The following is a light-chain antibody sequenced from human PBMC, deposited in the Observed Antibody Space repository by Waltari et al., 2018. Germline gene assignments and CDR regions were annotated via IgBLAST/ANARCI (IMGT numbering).Light chain of an antibody. Sequence: DIVLTQSPDSLAVSLGERATINCKSSHSLLSSFNSKTYIAWYQQKPGQPPKLLINWASARGSGVPERFSGSGSETDFTLTISSLQAEDVAVYYCHHYYIPPLTFGQGTRLEIK. CDR1: HSLLSSFNSKTY. CDR3: HHYYIPPLT. CDR2: WAS. J-gene: IGKJ5*01. V-gene: IGKV4-1*01.